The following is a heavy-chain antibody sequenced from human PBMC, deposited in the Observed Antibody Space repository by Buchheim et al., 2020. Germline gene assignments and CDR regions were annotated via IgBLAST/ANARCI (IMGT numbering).Heavy chain of an antibody. V-gene: IGHV3-7*03. D-gene: IGHD1-26*01. Sequence: EVQLVVSGGGLVQPGGSLRLSCAGSGFTFSNHWMNWVRQAPGKGLEWVANIKQGGREKYYVDSVTGRFTISRDNAKNSVYLQMNSLRAEGTTVYFCTRGGPGTGYLSGYWGQGTL. J-gene: IGHJ4*02. CDR2: IKQGGREK. CDR1: GFTFSNHW. CDR3: TRGGPGTGYLSGY.